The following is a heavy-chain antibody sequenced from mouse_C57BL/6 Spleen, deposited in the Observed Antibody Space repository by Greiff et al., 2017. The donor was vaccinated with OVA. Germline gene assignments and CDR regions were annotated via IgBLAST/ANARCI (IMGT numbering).Heavy chain of an antibody. CDR2: IDPSDSET. CDR1: GYTFTSYW. J-gene: IGHJ1*03. Sequence: QVQLQQSGAELVRPGSSVKLSCKASGYTFTSYWMHWVKQRPIQGLEWIGNIDPSDSETHYNQKFKDKATLTVDKSSSTAYMQLSSLTSEDSAVYYCARSGTGTDWYFDVWGTGTTVTVSS. CDR3: ARSGTGTDWYFDV. D-gene: IGHD4-1*01. V-gene: IGHV1-52*01.